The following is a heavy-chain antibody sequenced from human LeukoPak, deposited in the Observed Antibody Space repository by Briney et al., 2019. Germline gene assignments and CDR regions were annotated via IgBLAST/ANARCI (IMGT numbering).Heavy chain of an antibody. CDR2: ISSSSYYI. V-gene: IGHV3-21*01. CDR3: ARLAASGSGRWAPDY. CDR1: GFTFSSYS. Sequence: PGGSLRLPCAASGFTFSSYSINWVRQAPGRGLEWVSTISSSSYYIYYADSMKGRFTISRDNAKDSVYLQMNSLRAEDTAVYYCARLAASGSGRWAPDYWGQGTLVTVSS. J-gene: IGHJ4*02. D-gene: IGHD1-14*01.